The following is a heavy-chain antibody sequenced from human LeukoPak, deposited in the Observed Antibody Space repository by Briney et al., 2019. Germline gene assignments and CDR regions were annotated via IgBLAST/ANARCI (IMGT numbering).Heavy chain of an antibody. CDR2: IYSGGST. Sequence: GGALRQTCAASGFTHISNYMSGVRQAPAKELQGILVIYSGGSTYYADSGTGRFPISRDNSKSTLYLQKSSMREEETAVYYCARDERAFGSYYYSIDDWGQGTLVTVSS. J-gene: IGHJ4*02. CDR1: GFTHISNY. D-gene: IGHD1-26*01. CDR3: ARDERAFGSYYYSIDD. V-gene: IGHV3-66*01.